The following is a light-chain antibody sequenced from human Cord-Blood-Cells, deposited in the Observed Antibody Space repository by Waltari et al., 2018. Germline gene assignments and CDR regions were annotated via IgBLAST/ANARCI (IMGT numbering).Light chain of an antibody. CDR2: EVS. Sequence: QSALTQPPSASGSPGPSATISCTGPSRDAGGYNYVPWSHQHPGKAPKRMIYEVSKRPSGVPERFSGSKSGNTASLTVSGLQAEDEADYYCSSYAGSNNLVFGGGTKLTVL. V-gene: IGLV2-8*01. CDR3: SSYAGSNNLV. CDR1: SRDAGGYNY. J-gene: IGLJ2*01.